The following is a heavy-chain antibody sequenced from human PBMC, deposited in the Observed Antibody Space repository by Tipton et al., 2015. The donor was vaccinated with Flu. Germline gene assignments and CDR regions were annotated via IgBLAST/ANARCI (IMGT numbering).Heavy chain of an antibody. CDR3: ARDREGVSTY. CDR2: INQDGSEI. V-gene: IGHV3-7*01. J-gene: IGHJ4*02. Sequence: SLRLSCAASGFVFSDYWMIWFRQAPGKGLEWVANINQDGSEIYYVDSVKGRFIISRDNAKKSLYLQMSSLRAEDTALYYCARDREGVSTYWGQGTLVTVSS. CDR1: GFVFSDYW. D-gene: IGHD3-10*01.